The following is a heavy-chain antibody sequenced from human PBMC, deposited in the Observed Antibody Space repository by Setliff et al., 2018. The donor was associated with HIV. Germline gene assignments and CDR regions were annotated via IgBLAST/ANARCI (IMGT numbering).Heavy chain of an antibody. D-gene: IGHD3-22*01. CDR2: IYYRSKWYS. V-gene: IGHV6-1*01. CDR3: ARDCDPSRYYYLSLFDF. J-gene: IGHJ6*04. CDR1: GDSVLSSRAA. Sequence: PSQTLSLTCAISGDSVLSSRAAWNWIRQSPSGGLEWLGRIYYRSKWYSEYAVSVKSRLTIKPDTLENRFSLQLSSVTPEDTAVYFCARDCDPSRYYYLSLFDFWGKGTTVTVSS.